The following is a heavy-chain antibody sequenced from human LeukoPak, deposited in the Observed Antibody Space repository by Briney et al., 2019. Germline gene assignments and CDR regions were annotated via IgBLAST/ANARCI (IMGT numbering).Heavy chain of an antibody. D-gene: IGHD6-13*01. J-gene: IGHJ3*02. CDR3: ARVLAAEGAFDI. CDR2: IYYSGST. CDR1: GGSISSHY. V-gene: IGHV4-59*11. Sequence: KASETLSLTCTVSGGSISSHYWSWIRQPPGKGLERIGYIYYSGSTNYNPSLKSRVTISVDTSKNQFSLKLSSVTAADTAVYYCARVLAAEGAFDIWGQGTMVTVSS.